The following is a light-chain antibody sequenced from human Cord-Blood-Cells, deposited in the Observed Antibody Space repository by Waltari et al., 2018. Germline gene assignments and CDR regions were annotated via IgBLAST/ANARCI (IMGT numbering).Light chain of an antibody. CDR2: RNN. J-gene: IGLJ1*01. V-gene: IGLV1-47*01. Sequence: QSVLTQPPSASGTPGQRVPISCSGSSSNIGSTYVYWYQQLPGTAPKLLIYRNNQRPSGVPDRFSGSKSGTSASLAISGLRSEDEADYYCAAWDDSLSGHYVFGTGTKVTVL. CDR1: SSNIGSTY. CDR3: AAWDDSLSGHYV.